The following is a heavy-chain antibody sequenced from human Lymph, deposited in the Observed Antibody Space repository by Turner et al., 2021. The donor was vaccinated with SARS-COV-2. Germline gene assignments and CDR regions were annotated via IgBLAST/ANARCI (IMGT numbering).Heavy chain of an antibody. Sequence: QVQLVQSGAEVKKPGASVKVSCKASGYTFTSYDINWVRQATGQVLEWMGWMNPNSGNTGYAQKFQGRVTMTRNISISTAYMELSTLRSEDTAVYYCARGRYSGGGMDVWGQGTTVTVSS. CDR2: MNPNSGNT. D-gene: IGHD1-26*01. CDR1: GYTFTSYD. CDR3: ARGRYSGGGMDV. V-gene: IGHV1-8*01. J-gene: IGHJ6*02.